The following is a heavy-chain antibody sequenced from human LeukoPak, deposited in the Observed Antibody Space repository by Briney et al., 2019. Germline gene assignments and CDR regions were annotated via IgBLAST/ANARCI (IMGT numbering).Heavy chain of an antibody. CDR3: AIVIRHKPAHDMDV. J-gene: IGHJ6*02. CDR2: INPNSGGT. CDR1: GYTFTGYY. D-gene: IGHD3-16*02. V-gene: IGHV1-2*02. Sequence: ASVKVSCKASGYTFTGYYMHWVRQAPGQGLGWMGWINPNSGGTNYAQKFQGRVTMTRDTSISTAYMELSRLRSDDTAVYYCAIVIRHKPAHDMDVWGQGTTVTVSS.